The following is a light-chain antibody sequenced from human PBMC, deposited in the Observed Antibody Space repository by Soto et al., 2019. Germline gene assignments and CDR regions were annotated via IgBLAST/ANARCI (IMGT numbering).Light chain of an antibody. CDR3: QQRTNWPLT. CDR1: QNVGNN. Sequence: EIVLTQSPATLSLSPGERATLSCRASQNVGNNLAWYQQKPGQPPRLLIYDTFSRATGIPARFSGSGSGTDFTLTISSLEPDDFAVYYCQQRTNWPLTFGGGTKVEIK. V-gene: IGKV3-11*01. J-gene: IGKJ4*01. CDR2: DTF.